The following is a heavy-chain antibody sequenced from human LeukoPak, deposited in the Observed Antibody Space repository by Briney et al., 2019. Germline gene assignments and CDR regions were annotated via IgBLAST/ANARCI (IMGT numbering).Heavy chain of an antibody. V-gene: IGHV4-30-2*01. CDR3: ARGFGGVIVIPYYFDY. CDR2: IYHSGST. D-gene: IGHD3-16*02. Sequence: SQTLSLTCAVSGGSISSGGYSWSWIRPPPGKGLEWSGYIYHSGSTYYNPSLKSRVTISVDRSKNQFSLKLSSVTAADTAVYYCARGFGGVIVIPYYFDYWGQGTLVTVSS. CDR1: GGSISSGGYS. J-gene: IGHJ4*02.